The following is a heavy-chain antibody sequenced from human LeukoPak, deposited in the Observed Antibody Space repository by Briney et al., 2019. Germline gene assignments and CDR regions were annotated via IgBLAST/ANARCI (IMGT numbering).Heavy chain of an antibody. CDR3: ARDLGQYYDTSDNWFDP. CDR1: GFTFSNYW. D-gene: IGHD3-22*01. CDR2: INSDGINT. Sequence: TGGSLRLPCTASGFTFSNYWVLWVRHARGKGLVWVSHINSDGINTSYADSVKGRFTISRDNAKNTLNLQMNSLRAEDTAVYYCARDLGQYYDTSDNWFDPWGQGTLVTVSS. J-gene: IGHJ5*02. V-gene: IGHV3-74*01.